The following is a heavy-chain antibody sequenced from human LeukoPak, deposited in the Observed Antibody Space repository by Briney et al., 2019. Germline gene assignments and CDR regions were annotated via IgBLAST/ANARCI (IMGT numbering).Heavy chain of an antibody. J-gene: IGHJ2*01. Sequence: PGGSLRLSCEGSGFTFSNYWMGWVRQAPGKGLQWVANIKTDGSEKYYVDSVKGRFTITRDNAKNSLYLQMNSLRAEDTAVYYCAKELGLHRADWYFDLWGRGTLVTVSS. D-gene: IGHD3-16*01. CDR1: GFTFSNYW. V-gene: IGHV3-7*03. CDR3: AKELGLHRADWYFDL. CDR2: IKTDGSEK.